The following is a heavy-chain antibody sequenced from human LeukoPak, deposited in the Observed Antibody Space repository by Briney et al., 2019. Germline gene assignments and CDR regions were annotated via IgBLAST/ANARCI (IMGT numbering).Heavy chain of an antibody. D-gene: IGHD2-2*03. CDR2: ISFAGNNK. V-gene: IGHV3-30-3*01. CDR3: ARDLSGYCSSTSCYVAGGFDY. J-gene: IGHJ4*02. CDR1: GFTFSGYA. Sequence: GRSLRLSCAASGFTFSGYAMHWVRPAAGKGLEWVAVISFAGNNKYYADSVKGRFTISRDNSKNTLSLQMNSLRGEDTAVYYCARDLSGYCSSTSCYVAGGFDYWGQGTLVTVSS.